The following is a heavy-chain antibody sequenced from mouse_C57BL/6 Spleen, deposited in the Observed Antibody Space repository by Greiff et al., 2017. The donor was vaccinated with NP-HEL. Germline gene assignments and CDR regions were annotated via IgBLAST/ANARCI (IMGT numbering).Heavy chain of an antibody. D-gene: IGHD2-10*01. J-gene: IGHJ3*01. CDR1: GYTFTSYW. CDR3: ARSYYGNYDLAWFAY. Sequence: QVQLQQPGTELVKPGASVKLSCKASGYTFTSYWMHWVKQRPGQGLEWIGNINPSNGGTNYNEKFKSKATLTVDKSSSTAYMQLSSLTSEDSAVYYFARSYYGNYDLAWFAYWGQGTLVTVSA. CDR2: INPSNGGT. V-gene: IGHV1-53*01.